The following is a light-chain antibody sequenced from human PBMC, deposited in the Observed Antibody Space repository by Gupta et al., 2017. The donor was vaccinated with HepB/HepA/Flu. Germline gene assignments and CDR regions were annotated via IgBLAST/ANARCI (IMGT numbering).Light chain of an antibody. J-gene: IGLJ1*01. CDR2: RNN. CDR3: ATWDDSLSGYV. V-gene: IGLV1-47*01. CDR1: SSNIVSNY. Sequence: QSMLTQPPSASGTPGQRVTISCSGSSSNIVSNYVYWYQQFPGTAPKLLIYRNNPRPSGVPDRFSGSKSGTSASLAISGLRSDDEADYYCATWDDSLSGYVFGNGTNVTVL.